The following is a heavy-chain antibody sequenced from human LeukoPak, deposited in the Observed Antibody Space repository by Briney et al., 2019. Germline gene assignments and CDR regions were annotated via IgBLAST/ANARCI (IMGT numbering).Heavy chain of an antibody. D-gene: IGHD6-6*01. Sequence: KPSETPSLTRTVSGGSISSSSYYWGWVRQPPGKGLGWIGSIYYSGSTYYNPSLKSRVTISVDTSKNQFSLKLSSVTAADTAVYYCARLPLGSSSYFDYWGQGTLVTVSS. J-gene: IGHJ4*02. CDR3: ARLPLGSSSYFDY. V-gene: IGHV4-39*01. CDR1: GGSISSSSYY. CDR2: IYYSGST.